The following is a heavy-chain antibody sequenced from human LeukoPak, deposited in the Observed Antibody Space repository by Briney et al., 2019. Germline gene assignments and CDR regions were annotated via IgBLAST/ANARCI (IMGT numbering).Heavy chain of an antibody. J-gene: IGHJ4*02. V-gene: IGHV1-69*04. D-gene: IGHD3-22*01. CDR2: IIPILGIA. Sequence: ASVKASCKASGGTFSSYAISWVRQAPGQGLEWMGRIIPILGIANYAQKFQGRVTITADKSTSTAYMELSSLRSEDTAVYYCASGYYYDXXGYSAPXYWGQGTLVTV. CDR1: GGTFSSYA. CDR3: ASGYYYDXXGYSAPXY.